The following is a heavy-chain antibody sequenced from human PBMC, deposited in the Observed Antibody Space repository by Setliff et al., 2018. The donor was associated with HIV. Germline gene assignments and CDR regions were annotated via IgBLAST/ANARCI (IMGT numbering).Heavy chain of an antibody. V-gene: IGHV4-39*01. CDR1: GGSINDSRYY. CDR3: ASEGPDYLPLL. J-gene: IGHJ4*02. D-gene: IGHD3-10*01. Sequence: KTSETLSLTCTVSGGSINDSRYYWGWIRQSPGKELELIGSIFYSGTTYYNPSLRSRVTISVDTSKNQFSLRLSSVTAADTSLYYCASEGPDYLPLLWGQGTLVTVSS. CDR2: IFYSGTT.